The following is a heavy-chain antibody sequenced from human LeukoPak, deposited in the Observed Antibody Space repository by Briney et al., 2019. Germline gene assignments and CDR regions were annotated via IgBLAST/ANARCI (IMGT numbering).Heavy chain of an antibody. J-gene: IGHJ5*02. D-gene: IGHD6-13*01. CDR2: IIPILGIA. CDR1: GGTFSSYA. Sequence: GASVKVSCKASGGTFSSYAISWVRQAPGQGLEWMGRIIPILGIANYAQKFQGRVTITADKSTSTAYMELSSLRSEDTAVYYCARALAAAGGNFAPWGQGTLVTVSS. V-gene: IGHV1-69*04. CDR3: ARALAAAGGNFAP.